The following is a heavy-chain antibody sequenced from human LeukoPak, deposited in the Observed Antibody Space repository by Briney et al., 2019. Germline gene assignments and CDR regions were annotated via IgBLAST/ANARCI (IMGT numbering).Heavy chain of an antibody. D-gene: IGHD2-2*01. J-gene: IGHJ2*01. CDR2: FFYTGST. Sequence: SETLSLTCTVSGGSISSYYWSWIRQPPGKGLEWIGYFFYTGSTFYNPSLKSRLSISLDTSKNQFSLNLTSVTAADTAVYYCARETLEVVPAAVRYFDLWGRGTLVTVSS. CDR3: ARETLEVVPAAVRYFDL. CDR1: GGSISSYY. V-gene: IGHV4-59*06.